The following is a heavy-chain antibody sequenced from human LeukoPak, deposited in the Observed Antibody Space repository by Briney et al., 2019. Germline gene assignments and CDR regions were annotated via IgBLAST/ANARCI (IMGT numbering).Heavy chain of an antibody. D-gene: IGHD5-12*01. CDR1: GFTFSSYS. CDR3: ARSHSGDDPLWAV. J-gene: IGHJ4*02. Sequence: PGGSLRLSCEVSGFTFSSYSMTWVRQVPGKGLEWIAYLTSSSNTFYYADSVRGRFIISRDNARNSLFLLMNSLTVEDTAVYYCARSHSGDDPLWAVWGQGTLVTVSS. CDR2: LTSSSNTF. V-gene: IGHV3-48*01.